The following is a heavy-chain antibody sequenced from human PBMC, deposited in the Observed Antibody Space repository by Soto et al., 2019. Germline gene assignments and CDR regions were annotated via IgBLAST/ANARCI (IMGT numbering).Heavy chain of an antibody. CDR2: INAGNGNT. Sequence: ASVKVSCKASGYTFTSYAMHWVRQAPGQRLEWMGWINAGNGNTKYSQKFQGRVTITRDTSASTAYMELSSLRSEDTAVYYCAKGYSYEYNWFDPWGQGTLVTVSS. J-gene: IGHJ5*02. V-gene: IGHV1-3*01. D-gene: IGHD5-18*01. CDR1: GYTFTSYA. CDR3: AKGYSYEYNWFDP.